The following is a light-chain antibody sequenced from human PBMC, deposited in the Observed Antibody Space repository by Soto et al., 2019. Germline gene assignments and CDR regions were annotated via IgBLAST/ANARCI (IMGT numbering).Light chain of an antibody. J-gene: IGLJ3*02. Sequence: QSVLTQPPSASGTPGQRVTISCSGSSSNIGSHPVDWYQHLPGMAPKLLIYSTDQRPSGITDRFSGSKSGTSASLAISGLQSEYEADYYCAAWDDSLKGWVFGGGTKVTVL. CDR3: AAWDDSLKGWV. CDR2: STD. CDR1: SSNIGSHP. V-gene: IGLV1-44*01.